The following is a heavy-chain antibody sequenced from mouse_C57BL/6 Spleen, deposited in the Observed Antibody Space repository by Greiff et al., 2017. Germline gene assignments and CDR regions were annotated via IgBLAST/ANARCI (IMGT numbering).Heavy chain of an antibody. CDR1: GYTFTSYW. CDR3: TRSENYGNYDPLDY. Sequence: VQLQESGAELAQPGASVKLSCTASGYTFTSYWMHWVQQWPGKGLEWIGYINPSSGYTKYNQKFKDKGTLTADKSSSTAYSQLISLTYEDSAVYYCTRSENYGNYDPLDYWGQGTTLTVSS. J-gene: IGHJ2*01. V-gene: IGHV1-7*01. CDR2: INPSSGYT. D-gene: IGHD2-1*01.